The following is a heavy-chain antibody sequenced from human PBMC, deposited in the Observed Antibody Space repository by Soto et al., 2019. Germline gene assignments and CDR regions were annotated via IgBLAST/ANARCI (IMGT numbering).Heavy chain of an antibody. CDR1: GFTFSSHA. V-gene: IGHV3-23*01. CDR2: ISASGGST. Sequence: GGSLRLSCAASGFTFSSHAMGWVRQAPGKGLEWVSAISASGGSTYYAESVKGRFTISRDNSKNTLYLQMNSLRAEDTAVYYCAKRHDNSGWYYFDYWGQGTLVTVSS. D-gene: IGHD6-19*01. J-gene: IGHJ4*02. CDR3: AKRHDNSGWYYFDY.